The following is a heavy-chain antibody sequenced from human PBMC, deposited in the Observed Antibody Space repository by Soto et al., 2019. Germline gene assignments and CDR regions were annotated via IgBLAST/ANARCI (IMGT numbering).Heavy chain of an antibody. J-gene: IGHJ4*02. V-gene: IGHV3-48*02. Sequence: GGSLRLSCVGSGFTFSSYDMNWVRQAPGKGLEWVSFISTTGNTIYYADSVRGRFTISRDNVNNSLYLQMSSLRDEDTAVYFCARAAYFYESSGPSYYFDFWGQGVLVTVSS. CDR2: ISTTGNTI. CDR3: ARAAYFYESSGPSYYFDF. CDR1: GFTFSSYD. D-gene: IGHD3-22*01.